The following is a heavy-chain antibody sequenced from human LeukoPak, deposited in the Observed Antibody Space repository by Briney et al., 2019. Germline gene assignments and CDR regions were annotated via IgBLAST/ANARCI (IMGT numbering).Heavy chain of an antibody. CDR2: ISSSGSII. CDR1: GFTFSSYE. J-gene: IGHJ6*03. Sequence: GSLRLSCAASGFTFSSYEMNWVRQAPGKGLEWVSYISSSGSIIYYADSVKGRFTISRDNAKNSLYLQMNSLRAEDTAVYYCARPLWTTVGNMDVWGKGTTVTISS. CDR3: ARPLWTTVGNMDV. V-gene: IGHV3-48*03. D-gene: IGHD4-23*01.